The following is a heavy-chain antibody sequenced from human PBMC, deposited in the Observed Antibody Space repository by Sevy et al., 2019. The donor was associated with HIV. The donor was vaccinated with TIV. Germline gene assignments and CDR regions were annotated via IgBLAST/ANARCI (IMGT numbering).Heavy chain of an antibody. D-gene: IGHD2-21*02. V-gene: IGHV3-30*02. J-gene: IGHJ4*02. CDR3: AIKTAAVGDGGFDY. Sequence: GGSLRLSCAASGCTFSYSGMHWVRQAPGKGLEWVTFIEFDGSSQYYADSVKGRFTILRDNSKNTLYLHMHSLRTDATAVYYCAIKTAAVGDGGFDYWGQGALVTVSS. CDR1: GCTFSYSG. CDR2: IEFDGSSQ.